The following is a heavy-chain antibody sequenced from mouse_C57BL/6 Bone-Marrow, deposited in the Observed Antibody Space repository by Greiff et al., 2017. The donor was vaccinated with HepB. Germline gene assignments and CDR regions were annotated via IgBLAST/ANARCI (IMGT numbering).Heavy chain of an antibody. CDR1: GYAFSSYW. CDR3: ARERGCLCYFDD. Sequence: VQLQQSGAELVKPGASVKISCTASGYAFSSYWMNWVKQRPGKGLEWIGQIYPGDGDTNYNGKFKGKATLTADKSSSTAYMQLSSLTAEDSAVYCSARERGCLCYFDDWGKGTTLTVSS. J-gene: IGHJ2*01. V-gene: IGHV1-80*01. CDR2: IYPGDGDT.